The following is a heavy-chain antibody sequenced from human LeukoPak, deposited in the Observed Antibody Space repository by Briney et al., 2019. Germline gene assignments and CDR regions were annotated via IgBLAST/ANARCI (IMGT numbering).Heavy chain of an antibody. D-gene: IGHD6-19*01. CDR3: ARDTSVASGIQY. V-gene: IGHV4-59*01. Sequence: SETLSLTYTVSGGSISTFSWSWVRQTPDRGLEWIGSYFSTATKSNPSLGRRVAISVDTSKNQLFLRLRSLTPADTASYYCARDTSVASGIQYWGPGTLVTVSS. J-gene: IGHJ4*02. CDR2: YFSTAT. CDR1: GGSISTFS.